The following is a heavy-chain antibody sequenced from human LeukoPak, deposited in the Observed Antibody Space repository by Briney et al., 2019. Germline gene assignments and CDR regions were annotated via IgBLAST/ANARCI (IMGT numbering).Heavy chain of an antibody. V-gene: IGHV3-23*01. J-gene: IGHJ4*02. CDR2: ISSTGGAT. CDR3: AKESPYTSPRNYYFDY. D-gene: IGHD4-11*01. CDR1: GFTFSSYA. Sequence: GGSLRLSCAASGFTFSSYAMSWVRQAPGKGLEWVSAISSTGGATYYADSVKGRFAISRDNSRNTVDLQMNSLRADDTAVYYCAKESPYTSPRNYYFDYWGQGALVTVSS.